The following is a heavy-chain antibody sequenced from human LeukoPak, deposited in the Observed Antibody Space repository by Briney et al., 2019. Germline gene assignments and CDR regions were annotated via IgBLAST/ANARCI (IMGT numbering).Heavy chain of an antibody. J-gene: IGHJ5*02. D-gene: IGHD6-19*01. CDR1: GFTFTSSA. CDR2: IVVGRGNT. CDR3: AAEQWLAPLGA. Sequence: GASVKVSCKASGFTFTSSAMQWVRQARGQRLEWIGWIVVGRGNTNYAQKFQERVTITRDMSTSTAYMELSSLRSEDTAVYYCAAEQWLAPLGAWGQGTLVTVSS. V-gene: IGHV1-58*02.